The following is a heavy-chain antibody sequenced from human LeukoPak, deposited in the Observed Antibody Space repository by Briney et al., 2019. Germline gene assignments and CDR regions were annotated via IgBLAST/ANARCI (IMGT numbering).Heavy chain of an antibody. V-gene: IGHV3-43*02. CDR1: GFTFDDYA. CDR2: ISGDGGST. D-gene: IGHD3-9*01. CDR3: AIDIGDIPVGWFDP. Sequence: GGSLRFSCAASGFTFDDYAMHWVRQAPGKGLEWVSLISGDGGSTYYADSVKGRFTISRDNSKNSLYLQMNSLRTEDTALYYCAIDIGDIPVGWFDPWGQGTLVTVSS. J-gene: IGHJ5*02.